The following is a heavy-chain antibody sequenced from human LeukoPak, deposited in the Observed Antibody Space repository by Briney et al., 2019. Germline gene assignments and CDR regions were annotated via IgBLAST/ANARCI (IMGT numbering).Heavy chain of an antibody. Sequence: GGSLRPSCAASGFTVSSNYMSWVRQAPGKGLEWVSVIYSGGSTYYADSVKGRFTISRDNSKNTLYLQMNSLRAEDTAVYYCARDPHDFWSGYWDYWGQGTLVTVSS. CDR1: GFTVSSNY. CDR2: IYSGGST. CDR3: ARDPHDFWSGYWDY. V-gene: IGHV3-53*01. J-gene: IGHJ4*02. D-gene: IGHD3-3*01.